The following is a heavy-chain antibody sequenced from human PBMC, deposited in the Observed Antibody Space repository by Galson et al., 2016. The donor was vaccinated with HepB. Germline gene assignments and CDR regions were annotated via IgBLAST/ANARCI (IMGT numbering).Heavy chain of an antibody. CDR3: ARDRRGGSNTLDY. Sequence: LEWVAVISYDGSNEYYADSVKGRFTISRDNSKNTLYLHMNSLRAEDTAVYYCARDRRGGSNTLDYWGQGTLVTVSS. V-gene: IGHV3-30-3*01. CDR2: ISYDGSNE. D-gene: IGHD1-26*01. J-gene: IGHJ4*02.